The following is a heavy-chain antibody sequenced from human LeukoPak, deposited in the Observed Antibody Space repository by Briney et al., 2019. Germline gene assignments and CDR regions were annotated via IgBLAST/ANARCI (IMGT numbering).Heavy chain of an antibody. CDR3: ARDNSDSSSWYLDY. CDR1: GFTFSSYG. J-gene: IGHJ4*02. V-gene: IGHV3-30*03. D-gene: IGHD6-13*01. CDR2: ISYDGSNK. Sequence: GGSLRLSCAASGFTFSSYGMHWVRQAPGKGLEWVAVISYDGSNKYYADSVKGRFTISRDNSKNTLYLQMNSLRAEDTAVYYCARDNSDSSSWYLDYWGQGTLVTVSS.